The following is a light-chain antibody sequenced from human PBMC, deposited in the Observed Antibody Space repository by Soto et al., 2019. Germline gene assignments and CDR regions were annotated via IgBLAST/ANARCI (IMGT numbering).Light chain of an antibody. CDR1: QNIRIY. CDR2: SAS. V-gene: IGKV1-39*01. Sequence: DIQMTQSPSSLSASVGDRVTITCRSSQNIRIYLNWYQQKPGKVPTLLIHSASSLQSGVPSRVGGSGSGTDFTLTISSLQPEDFATYYCQQSFSTPTFGGGTKVEIK. CDR3: QQSFSTPT. J-gene: IGKJ4*01.